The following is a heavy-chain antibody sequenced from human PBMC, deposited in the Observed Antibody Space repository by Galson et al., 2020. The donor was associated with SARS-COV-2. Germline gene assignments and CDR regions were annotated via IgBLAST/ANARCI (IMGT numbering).Heavy chain of an antibody. V-gene: IGHV3-30-3*01. D-gene: IGHD1-26*01. CDR2: ISYDGSNK. CDR3: ARPYSGSYDDAFDI. CDR1: GFTFSSYA. J-gene: IGHJ3*02. Sequence: TGGSLRLSCAASGFTFSSYAMHWVRQAPGKGLEWVAVISYDGSNKYYADSVKGRFTISRDNSKNTLYLQMNSLRAEDTAVYYCARPYSGSYDDAFDIWGQGTMVTVSS.